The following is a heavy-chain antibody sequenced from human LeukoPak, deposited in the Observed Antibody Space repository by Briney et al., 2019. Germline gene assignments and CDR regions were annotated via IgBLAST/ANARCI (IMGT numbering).Heavy chain of an antibody. D-gene: IGHD3-9*01. Sequence: GGSLRLSCAASGFTFSSYAMHWVRQAPGKGLEWVAVISYDGSNKYYADSVKGRFTISRDNSKNTLYLQMNSLRAGDTAVYYCARSYDILTGYYHDYWGQGTLVTVSS. CDR2: ISYDGSNK. J-gene: IGHJ4*02. V-gene: IGHV3-30-3*01. CDR1: GFTFSSYA. CDR3: ARSYDILTGYYHDY.